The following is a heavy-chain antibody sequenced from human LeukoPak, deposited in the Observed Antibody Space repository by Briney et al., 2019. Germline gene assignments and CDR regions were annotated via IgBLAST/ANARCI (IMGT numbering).Heavy chain of an antibody. D-gene: IGHD3-3*01. CDR1: GFSFSSYV. CDR2: ISGIGGST. J-gene: IGHJ4*02. CDR3: AKGLPGSGYYYFDY. Sequence: GGSLRLSCAASGFSFSSYVMSWVRQAPGKGLEWVSAISGIGGSTYYADSVKGRLTISRDNSKNTMYLQMNSLRAEDTAVYYCAKGLPGSGYYYFDYWGQGTLVTVSS. V-gene: IGHV3-23*01.